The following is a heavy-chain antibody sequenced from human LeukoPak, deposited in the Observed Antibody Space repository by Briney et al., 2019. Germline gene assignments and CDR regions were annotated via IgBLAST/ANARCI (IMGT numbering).Heavy chain of an antibody. CDR1: GYTFTGYY. D-gene: IGHD5-18*01. CDR2: INPNSGGT. V-gene: IGHV1-2*02. CDR3: ARDQGQNSYGYLAFDI. Sequence: GASVKVSCKASGYTFTGYYMHWVRQAPGQGLEWMGWINPNSGGTNYAQKFQGRVTMTRDTSISTAYMELSSLRSEDTAVYYCARDQGQNSYGYLAFDIWGQGTMVTVSS. J-gene: IGHJ3*02.